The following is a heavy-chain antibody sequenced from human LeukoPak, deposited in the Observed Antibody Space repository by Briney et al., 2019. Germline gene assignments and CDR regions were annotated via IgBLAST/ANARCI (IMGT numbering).Heavy chain of an antibody. J-gene: IGHJ4*02. Sequence: GGSLRLSCAASGFTFSDYYMSWIRQAPGKGLEGVSYISSSGSTIYYADSVKGRFTISRDNAKNSLYLQMNSLRAEDTAVYYCTSRSSWLVDYWGQGTLVTVSS. CDR1: GFTFSDYY. V-gene: IGHV3-11*04. D-gene: IGHD6-13*01. CDR3: TSRSSWLVDY. CDR2: ISSSGSTI.